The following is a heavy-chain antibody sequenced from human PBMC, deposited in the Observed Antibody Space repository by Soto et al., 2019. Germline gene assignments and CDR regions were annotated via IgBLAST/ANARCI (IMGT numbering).Heavy chain of an antibody. CDR2: MSYDGSSK. CDR3: ARGRSVINHDDFEY. V-gene: IGHV3-30-3*01. D-gene: IGHD2-21*01. J-gene: IGHJ4*02. CDR1: GSTLSSYS. Sequence: QVQLVESGGGVVQPGRSLRLSCAASGSTLSSYSMHWVRQAPGKGLDWVAAMSYDGSSKYFADSVKGRFTISRDNSKNTLSLQMNSLGGEDSAVYYCARGRSVINHDDFEYWGQGTLVTVSS.